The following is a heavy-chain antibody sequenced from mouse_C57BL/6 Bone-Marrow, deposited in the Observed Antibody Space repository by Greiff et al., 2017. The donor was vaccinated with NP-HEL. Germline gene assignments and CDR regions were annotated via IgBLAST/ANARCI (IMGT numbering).Heavy chain of an antibody. Sequence: VQLQQSGGGLVKPGGSLKLSCAASGFTFSSYAMSWVRQTPEKRLEWVATISDGGSYTYYPDNVKGRFTISRDNAKNNLYLQMSHLKSEDTAMYYCARGSSPAWFAYWGQGTLVTVSA. V-gene: IGHV5-4*01. D-gene: IGHD1-1*01. CDR1: GFTFSSYA. CDR3: ARGSSPAWFAY. CDR2: ISDGGSYT. J-gene: IGHJ3*01.